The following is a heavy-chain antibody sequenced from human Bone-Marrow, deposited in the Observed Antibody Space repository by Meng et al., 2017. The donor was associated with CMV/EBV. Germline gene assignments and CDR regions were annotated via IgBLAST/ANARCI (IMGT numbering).Heavy chain of an antibody. CDR1: GYPFTGYY. V-gene: IGHV1-2*02. Sequence: ASVKVSCKASGYPFTGYYMHWVRQAPGQGLEWMGWINPNTGVTNYAQKFQGRVSLTRDTSISTVYVELRSLRSDDTAMYYCARVVAVSVALWGQGKLVNVDS. D-gene: IGHD2-21*01. CDR3: ARVVAVSVAL. J-gene: IGHJ4*02. CDR2: INPNTGVT.